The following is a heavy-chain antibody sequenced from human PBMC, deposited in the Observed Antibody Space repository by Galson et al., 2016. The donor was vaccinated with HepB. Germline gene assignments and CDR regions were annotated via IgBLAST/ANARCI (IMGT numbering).Heavy chain of an antibody. CDR1: GFTFSSYW. CDR3: ARDGTQLWFG. CDR2: IKHDGSEK. J-gene: IGHJ4*02. V-gene: IGHV3-7*01. D-gene: IGHD5-18*01. Sequence: SLRLSCAASGFTFSSYWMSWVRQAPGKGLEWVANIKHDGSEKNYVDFVRGRFTISRDNAKNSLYLQMNSLRAEDTAVYYCARDGTQLWFGWGQGTLVTVSS.